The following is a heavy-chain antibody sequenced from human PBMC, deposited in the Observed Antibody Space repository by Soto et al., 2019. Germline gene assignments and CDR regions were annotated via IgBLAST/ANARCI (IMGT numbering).Heavy chain of an antibody. CDR1: GFTFSSCS. V-gene: IGHV3-48*02. D-gene: IGHD2-8*01. CDR2: ISGSGDTK. CDR3: AKYCSSDVCFDY. J-gene: IGHJ4*02. Sequence: LRLSCASSGFTFSSCSMNWVRQAPGKGLEWVSFISGSGDTKYYADSVKGRFTISRDNAKNSLYLQMSSLRDEDTAVYYCAKYCSSDVCFDYWGQGALVTVSS.